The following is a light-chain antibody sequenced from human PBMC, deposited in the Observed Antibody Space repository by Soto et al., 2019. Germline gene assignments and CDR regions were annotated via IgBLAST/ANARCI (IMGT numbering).Light chain of an antibody. CDR1: QSFSSN. Sequence: EMVMTQSPATLSVSPGERATLSCRASQSFSSNLAWYQQKPGQAPRLLVYGASTRATGIPARFSGSGSGTELTLTISSLQSEDFATYYCQQYDSYPLTFGGGTKVDI. CDR2: GAS. J-gene: IGKJ4*01. CDR3: QQYDSYPLT. V-gene: IGKV3-15*01.